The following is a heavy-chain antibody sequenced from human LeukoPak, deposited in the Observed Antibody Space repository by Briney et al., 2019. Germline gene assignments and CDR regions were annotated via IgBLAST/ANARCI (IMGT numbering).Heavy chain of an antibody. Sequence: SETLSLTCTVSGYSISSGYYWGWIRQPPGKGLEWIGSIYHSGSTYYNPSLKSRVTISVDTSKNQFSLKPSSVTAADTAVYYCAREVGATMNNWFDPWGQGTLVTVSS. J-gene: IGHJ5*02. D-gene: IGHD1-26*01. V-gene: IGHV4-38-2*02. CDR2: IYHSGST. CDR1: GYSISSGYY. CDR3: AREVGATMNNWFDP.